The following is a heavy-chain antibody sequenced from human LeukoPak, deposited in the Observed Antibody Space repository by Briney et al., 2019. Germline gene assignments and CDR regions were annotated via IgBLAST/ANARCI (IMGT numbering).Heavy chain of an antibody. Sequence: GGSLRLSCGASGFTFSSYWMSWVRQAPGKGLEWVANIKQDGSEKYYVDSVKGRFTISRDNAKNSLYLQMNSLRAEDTTVYYCARARDGYNWGAFDIWGQGTMVTVSS. V-gene: IGHV3-7*01. CDR3: ARARDGYNWGAFDI. CDR2: IKQDGSEK. CDR1: GFTFSSYW. J-gene: IGHJ3*02. D-gene: IGHD5-24*01.